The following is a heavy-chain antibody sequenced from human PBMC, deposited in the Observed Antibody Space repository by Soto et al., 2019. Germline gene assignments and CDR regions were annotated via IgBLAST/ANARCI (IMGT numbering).Heavy chain of an antibody. CDR1: GYIFVNYG. D-gene: IGHD3-16*01. J-gene: IGHJ6*02. V-gene: IGHV1-18*01. CDR3: VMVDNYVTPTPQDV. CDR2: ISPYTGNT. Sequence: QVQLVQSGDEVKKPGASVKVSCKASGYIFVNYGIAWVRQAPRQGLEWMGWISPYTGNTHSARKVQGRLTMTTDTSTSTAYRDLGSLTSDDTAVYYCVMVDNYVTPTPQDVWGQGTTVTVSS.